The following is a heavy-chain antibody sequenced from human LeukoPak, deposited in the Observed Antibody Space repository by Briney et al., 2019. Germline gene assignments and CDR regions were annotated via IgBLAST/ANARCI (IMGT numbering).Heavy chain of an antibody. CDR2: ISESGGST. Sequence: GGSRRLSCAASGFAFSSYAMSWVRQAPGKGLEWVSGISESGGSTYYAGSVKGRLTISRDNSKNTLYLQMNSLRVEDTAVYYCAKGHYSGSSTYYFDYWGQGTLVTVSS. V-gene: IGHV3-23*01. CDR1: GFAFSSYA. J-gene: IGHJ4*02. D-gene: IGHD1-26*01. CDR3: AKGHYSGSSTYYFDY.